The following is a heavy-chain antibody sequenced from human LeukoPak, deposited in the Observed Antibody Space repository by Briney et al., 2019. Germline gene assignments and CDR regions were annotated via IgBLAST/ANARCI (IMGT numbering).Heavy chain of an antibody. D-gene: IGHD3-9*01. CDR3: AKGRGYVLRYFDWLLDY. Sequence: PGGSLRLSCAASGFTFSSYAMSWVRQAPGKGLEWVSAISGSGGSTYYADSVKGRFTISRDNSKTTLYLQMNSLRAEDTAVYYCAKGRGYVLRYFDWLLDYWGQGTLVTVSS. V-gene: IGHV3-23*01. CDR2: ISGSGGST. CDR1: GFTFSSYA. J-gene: IGHJ4*02.